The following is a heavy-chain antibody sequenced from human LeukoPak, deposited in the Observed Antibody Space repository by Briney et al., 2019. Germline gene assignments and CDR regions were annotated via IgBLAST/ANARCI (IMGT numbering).Heavy chain of an antibody. CDR2: IYYSGST. Sequence: SETLSLTCTVSGGSISSYYWSWIRQPPGKGLEWIGYIYYSGSTNYNPSLKSRVTISVDTSKNQFSLKLSSVTAADTAVYYCARVGGSNNYYYGMDVWGQGTTVTVSS. J-gene: IGHJ6*02. V-gene: IGHV4-59*01. D-gene: IGHD3-10*01. CDR1: GGSISSYY. CDR3: ARVGGSNNYYYGMDV.